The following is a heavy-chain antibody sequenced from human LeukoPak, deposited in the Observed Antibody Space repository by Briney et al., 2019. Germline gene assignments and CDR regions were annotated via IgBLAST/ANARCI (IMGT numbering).Heavy chain of an antibody. Sequence: GGSLRLSYAASGFTFSSYAMHWVRQAPGKGLEWVAVISYDGSNKYYADSVKGRFTISRDNSKNTLYLQMNSLRAEDTAAYYCARGPGVRGDYWGQGTLVTVSS. CDR3: ARGPGVRGDY. CDR1: GFTFSSYA. CDR2: ISYDGSNK. D-gene: IGHD3-16*02. J-gene: IGHJ4*02. V-gene: IGHV3-30*01.